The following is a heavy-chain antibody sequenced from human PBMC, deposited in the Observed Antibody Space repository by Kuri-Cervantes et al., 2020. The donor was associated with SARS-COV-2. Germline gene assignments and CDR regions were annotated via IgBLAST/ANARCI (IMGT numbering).Heavy chain of an antibody. CDR2: ISSSSTI. CDR3: ARANVVVPAAMGFDP. D-gene: IGHD2-2*01. J-gene: IGHJ5*02. V-gene: IGHV3-69-1*01. Sequence: LSLTCAASGFTFSDYYMNWVRQAPGKGLEWVSSISSSSTIYYADSVKGRFTISRDNAKNSLYLQMNSLRAEDTAVYYCARANVVVPAAMGFDPWGQGTLVTVSS. CDR1: GFTFSDYY.